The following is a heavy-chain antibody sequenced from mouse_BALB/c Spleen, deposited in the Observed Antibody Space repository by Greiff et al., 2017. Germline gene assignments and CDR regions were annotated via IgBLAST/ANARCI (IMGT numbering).Heavy chain of an antibody. Sequence: VQLQQSGAELARPGASVKLSCKASGYTFTSYWMQWVKQRPGQGLEWIGAIYPGDGDTRYTQKFKGKATLTADKSSSTAYMQLSSLASEDSAVYYCARSGGNYYAMDYWGQGTSVTVSS. CDR2: IYPGDGDT. CDR1: GYTFTSYW. D-gene: IGHD2-1*01. V-gene: IGHV1-87*01. CDR3: ARSGGNYYAMDY. J-gene: IGHJ4*01.